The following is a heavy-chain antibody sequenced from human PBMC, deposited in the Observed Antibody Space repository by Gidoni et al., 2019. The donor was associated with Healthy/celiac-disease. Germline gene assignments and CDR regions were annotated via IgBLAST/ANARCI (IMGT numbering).Heavy chain of an antibody. CDR1: AFTVSSYG. V-gene: IGHV3-33*01. CDR2: IWYDGSKK. Sequence: QVQLVESGGGVVQPGRSLLLSCAASAFTVSSYGMHWVRQAPGKGLEWVAVIWYDGSKKYYADSVKGRFTISRDKSKNTLYLQMNSLRAEDTAVYYCARVDTVSDYFDYWGQGTLVTVSS. J-gene: IGHJ4*02. CDR3: ARVDTVSDYFDY. D-gene: IGHD4-17*01.